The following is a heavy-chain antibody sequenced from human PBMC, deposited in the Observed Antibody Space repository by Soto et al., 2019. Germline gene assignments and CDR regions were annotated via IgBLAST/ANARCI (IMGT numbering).Heavy chain of an antibody. CDR2: IYYSGST. CDR3: ASNGYSGGVGVFDI. Sequence: TSETLSLTCTVSGGSISSYYWSWIRQPPGKGLEWIGYIYYSGSTNYNPSLKSRVTISVDTSKNQFSLKLSSVTAADTAVYYCASNGYSGGVGVFDIWGQGTMVTVS. V-gene: IGHV4-59*08. D-gene: IGHD5-12*01. CDR1: GGSISSYY. J-gene: IGHJ3*02.